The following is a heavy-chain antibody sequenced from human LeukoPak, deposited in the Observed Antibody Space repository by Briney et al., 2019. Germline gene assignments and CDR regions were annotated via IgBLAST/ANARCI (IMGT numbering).Heavy chain of an antibody. D-gene: IGHD5-12*01. CDR2: INHSGST. Sequence: SETLSLTCTVSGDSINNGTYYWTWLRQPAGKGLEWIGEINHSGSTNYNPSLKSRVTISVDTSTNQFSLKLSSVTAADTAVYYCARYMRGYSGYQFDYWGQGTLVTVSS. CDR1: GDSINNGTYY. J-gene: IGHJ4*02. V-gene: IGHV4-61*09. CDR3: ARYMRGYSGYQFDY.